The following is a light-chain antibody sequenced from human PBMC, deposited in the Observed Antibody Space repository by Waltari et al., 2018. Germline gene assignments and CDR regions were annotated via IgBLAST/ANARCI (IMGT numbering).Light chain of an antibody. V-gene: IGKV3-20*01. J-gene: IGKJ1*01. CDR3: QHYVRLPVT. Sequence: EVVFPQSPGTLSLSPGERVTPSCRASQSVSRALAWYQQNPGQAPRLLIYGASSRATGIPDRFSGSGSGTDFSLTISRLEPEDFAVYYCQHYVRLPVTFGQGTKVEIK. CDR2: GAS. CDR1: QSVSRA.